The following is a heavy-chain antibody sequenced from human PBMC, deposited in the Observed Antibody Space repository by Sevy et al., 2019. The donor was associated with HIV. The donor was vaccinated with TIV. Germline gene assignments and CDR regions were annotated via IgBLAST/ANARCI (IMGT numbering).Heavy chain of an antibody. D-gene: IGHD5-12*01. CDR3: ARGRSPKRLPLLYSGYDHMTAHFFDY. CDR2: VDHSGGT. Sequence: SETLSLTCAVYGESVSSSYWTWIRQPPGGGLDWVGEVDHSGGTSYNPSLKSQATVSLDTSKRQFSLKLNSVTAADTAVYFCARGRSPKRLPLLYSGYDHMTAHFFDYWGQGALVTSPQ. J-gene: IGHJ4*02. V-gene: IGHV4-34*01. CDR1: GESVSSSY.